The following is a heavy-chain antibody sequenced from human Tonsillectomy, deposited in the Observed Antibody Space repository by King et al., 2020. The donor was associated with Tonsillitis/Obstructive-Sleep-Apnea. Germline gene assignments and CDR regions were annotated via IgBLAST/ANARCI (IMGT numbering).Heavy chain of an antibody. CDR2: INHSGST. V-gene: IGHV4-34*01. J-gene: IGHJ6*03. CDR1: GGSFSGYH. D-gene: IGHD2-2*01. Sequence: VQLQQWGAGLLKPSETLSLTCAVYGGSFSGYHWSWIRQPPGKGLEWIGEINHSGSTNYNPSLKSRVTISVDTSKNQFSLNLSSVTAAGTAVYYCARVRQDVVVVPAAIAYYYYMDVWGKGTTVTVSS. CDR3: ARVRQDVVVVPAAIAYYYYMDV.